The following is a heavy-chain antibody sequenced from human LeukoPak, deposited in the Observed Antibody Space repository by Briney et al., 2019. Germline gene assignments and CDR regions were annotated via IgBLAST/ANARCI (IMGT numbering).Heavy chain of an antibody. D-gene: IGHD6-13*01. CDR2: INHSGST. V-gene: IGHV4-34*01. CDR1: GGSFSGYY. Sequence: PSETLSLTCAVYGGSFSGYYWSWIRQPPGKGLEWIGEINHSGSTNYNPSLKSRVTISVDTSKNQFSLKLSSVTAADTAVYYCAREKSGYSSSGDYWGQGTLVTVSS. CDR3: AREKSGYSSSGDY. J-gene: IGHJ4*02.